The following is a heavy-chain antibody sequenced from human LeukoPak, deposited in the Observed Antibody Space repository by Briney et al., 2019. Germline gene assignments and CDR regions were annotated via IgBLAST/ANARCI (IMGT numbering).Heavy chain of an antibody. CDR1: GYSFTSYW. Sequence: GESLKISCKGSGYSFTSYWIGWVRQIPGEGLEWMGIIYPVDSDTRYSPSFQGQVTISADKSISTAYLQWSSLKASDTAMYYCAGEYCSGGSCYQSTHYYMDVWGKGTTVTVSS. V-gene: IGHV5-51*01. CDR2: IYPVDSDT. CDR3: AGEYCSGGSCYQSTHYYMDV. J-gene: IGHJ6*03. D-gene: IGHD2-15*01.